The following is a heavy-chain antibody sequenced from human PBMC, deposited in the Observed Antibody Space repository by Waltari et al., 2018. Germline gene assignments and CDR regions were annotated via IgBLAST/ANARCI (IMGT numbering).Heavy chain of an antibody. D-gene: IGHD4-17*01. CDR3: ARASSVRDHYGAVTTYAPFDA. CDR2: IHPSNADG. V-gene: IGHV5-51*01. J-gene: IGHJ4*02. CDR1: GDSFNSHW. Sequence: LVQSAAEVKRAVDSVNISCKVSGDSFNSHWISWVRQLPGNGLEWMGIIHPSNADGRYSPSFHGKECISVDRSMYSADIQLRNLKASDTATYYCARASSVRDHYGAVTTYAPFDAWGQGTLVTVSS.